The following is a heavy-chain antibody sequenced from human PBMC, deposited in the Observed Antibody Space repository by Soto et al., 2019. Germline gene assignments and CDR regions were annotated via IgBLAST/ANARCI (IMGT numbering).Heavy chain of an antibody. CDR3: TPVYYYDSSGYPRGAFDI. V-gene: IGHV3-73*01. Sequence: GASLRLSCAASGFTLSGSAMQWVRQSSGKGLEWVGRIRSKANSYATAYAASVKGRFTISRDDSKNTAYLQMNSLKTEDTAVYYCTPVYYYDSSGYPRGAFDIWGQGTMVTVSS. J-gene: IGHJ3*02. CDR1: GFTLSGSA. CDR2: IRSKANSYAT. D-gene: IGHD3-22*01.